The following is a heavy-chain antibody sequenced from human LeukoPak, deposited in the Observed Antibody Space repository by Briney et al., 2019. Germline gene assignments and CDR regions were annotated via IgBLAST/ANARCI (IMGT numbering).Heavy chain of an antibody. V-gene: IGHV1-2*02. CDR3: GTLLSNGPFDY. J-gene: IGHJ4*02. CDR1: GYTFTGYY. CDR2: IYPNSGAT. Sequence: ASVKASCKASGYTFTGYYMHWVRQAPGQGLEWMGYIYPNSGATKYAQKFQGRVTMTRDTSNSTAYMELSGLRSDDTAVYYCGTLLSNGPFDYWGQGSLVTVSS.